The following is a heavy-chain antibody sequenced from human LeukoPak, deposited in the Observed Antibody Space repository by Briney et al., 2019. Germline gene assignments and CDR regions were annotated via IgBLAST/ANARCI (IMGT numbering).Heavy chain of an antibody. CDR2: ISYDGSNK. Sequence: GGSLRLSCAASGFTFSSYAMHWVRQAPDKGLEWVAVISYDGSNKYYADSVKGRFTISRDNSKNTLYLQMNSLRAEDTAVYYCAREGVHCSSTSCYLTSFDYWGQGTLVTVSS. CDR3: AREGVHCSSTSCYLTSFDY. J-gene: IGHJ4*02. V-gene: IGHV3-30-3*01. D-gene: IGHD2-2*01. CDR1: GFTFSSYA.